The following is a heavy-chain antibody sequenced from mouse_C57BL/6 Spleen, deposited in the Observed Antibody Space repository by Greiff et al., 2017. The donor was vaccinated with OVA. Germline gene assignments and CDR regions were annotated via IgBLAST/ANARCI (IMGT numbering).Heavy chain of an antibody. D-gene: IGHD1-1*01. J-gene: IGHJ4*01. CDR1: GFTFSDYY. Sequence: EVKVVESEGGLVQPGSSMKLSCTASGFTFSDYYMAWVRQVPEQGLEWVANINYDGSSTYYLDSLKSRFIISSANSKNILYLQMSSLKSEDTATYYCARAYYYGSENAMDYWGQGTSVTVSS. V-gene: IGHV5-16*01. CDR3: ARAYYYGSENAMDY. CDR2: INYDGSST.